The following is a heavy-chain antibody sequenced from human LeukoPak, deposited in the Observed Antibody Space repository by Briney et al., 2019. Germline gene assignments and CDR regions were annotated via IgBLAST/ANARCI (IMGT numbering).Heavy chain of an antibody. CDR1: GGSISSSSYY. CDR3: ASLGGMATTGTSDYYYGMDV. D-gene: IGHD5-24*01. V-gene: IGHV4-39*01. Sequence: SETLSLTCTVSGGSISSSSYYWGWIRQPPGKGLEWIGSIYYSGSTYYNPPLKSRVTISVDTSKNQFSLKLSSVTAADTAVYYCASLGGMATTGTSDYYYGMDVWGQGTTVTVSS. J-gene: IGHJ6*02. CDR2: IYYSGST.